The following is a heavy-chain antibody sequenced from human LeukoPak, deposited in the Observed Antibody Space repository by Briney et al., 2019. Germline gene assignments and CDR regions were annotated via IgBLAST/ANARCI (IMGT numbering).Heavy chain of an antibody. CDR1: GFTFSSYG. Sequence: GRSLRLSCAASGFTFSSYGMHWVRQATGKGLEWVAVIWYDGSNKYYADSVKGRFTISRDNSKNTLYLQMNSLRAEDTAVYYCARDSRDTAMVGPDYWGQGTLVTVSS. D-gene: IGHD5-18*01. V-gene: IGHV3-33*01. CDR3: ARDSRDTAMVGPDY. CDR2: IWYDGSNK. J-gene: IGHJ4*02.